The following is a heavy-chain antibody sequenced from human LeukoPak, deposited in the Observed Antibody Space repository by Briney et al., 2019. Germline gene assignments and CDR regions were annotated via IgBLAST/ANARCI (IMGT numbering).Heavy chain of an antibody. V-gene: IGHV1-18*01. CDR1: GYTFTNAG. CDR3: ARGRRTYYYGSGSYTRVDFGLAWFDP. J-gene: IGHJ5*02. D-gene: IGHD3-10*01. CDR2: IGDYNGIT. Sequence: GASVKVSCKASGYTFTNAGISWVRQAPGQGLERMGWIGDYNGITNYAQKFQGRVTMTTDTSTNTAYMELRSLRSDDTAVYYCARGRRTYYYGSGSYTRVDFGLAWFDPWGQGTLVTVSS.